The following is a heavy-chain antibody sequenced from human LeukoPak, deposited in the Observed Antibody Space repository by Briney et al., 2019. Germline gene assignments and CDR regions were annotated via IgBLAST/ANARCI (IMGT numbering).Heavy chain of an antibody. D-gene: IGHD3-22*01. CDR3: ATPFRDSSGSYYNDWFDP. CDR2: INSDGSST. Sequence: GGSLILSCTASGFTFSRYWMHWVRQAPGKGLVWVSRINSDGSSTTYADSVKGRFTISRDNAKNTLYLQMNSLRAEDTAVYFCATPFRDSSGSYYNDWFDPWGQGTLVTVSS. V-gene: IGHV3-74*01. J-gene: IGHJ5*02. CDR1: GFTFSRYW.